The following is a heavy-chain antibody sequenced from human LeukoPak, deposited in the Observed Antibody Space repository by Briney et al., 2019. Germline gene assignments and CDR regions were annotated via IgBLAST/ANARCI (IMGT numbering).Heavy chain of an antibody. CDR3: ARATAVADAFDI. Sequence: PSETLSLTCAVSGGSISSGGYSWSWIRQAPGKGLEWIGNIYHSGTTYYNPSHKSRVTISVDRSKNQFPQKLSSVTAADTAVYYCARATAVADAFDIWGQGTMVTVSS. CDR2: IYHSGTT. D-gene: IGHD2-15*01. CDR1: GGSISSGGYS. J-gene: IGHJ3*02. V-gene: IGHV4-30-2*01.